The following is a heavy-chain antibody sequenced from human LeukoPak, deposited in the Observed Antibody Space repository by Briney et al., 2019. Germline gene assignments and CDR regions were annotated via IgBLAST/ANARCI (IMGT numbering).Heavy chain of an antibody. V-gene: IGHV4-61*01. J-gene: IGHJ6*02. CDR2: IYDSGST. CDR3: ARGGSGYDSFYYYGMDV. D-gene: IGHD5-12*01. Sequence: SETLSLTCAVSGGSISSSHYYWSWIRQPPGKGLEWIGYIYDSGSTNYNPSLKSRVTISVDTSKNQFSLKLSSVTAADTAVYYCARGGSGYDSFYYYGMDVWGQGTTVTVSS. CDR1: GGSISSSHYY.